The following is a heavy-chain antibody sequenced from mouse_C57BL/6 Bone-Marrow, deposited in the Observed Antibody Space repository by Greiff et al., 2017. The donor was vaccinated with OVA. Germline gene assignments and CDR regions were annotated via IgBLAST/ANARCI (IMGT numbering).Heavy chain of an antibody. D-gene: IGHD1-1*01. J-gene: IGHJ3*01. Sequence: VQLQQPGAELVMPGASVKLSCKASGYTFTSYWMHWVKQRPGQGLEWIGEIDPSDSYTNYNQKFKGKSTLTVDKSSSTAYMQLSSLTSEDSAVYYCARGENYYGSPFAYWGQGTLVTVSA. CDR3: ARGENYYGSPFAY. V-gene: IGHV1-69*01. CDR1: GYTFTSYW. CDR2: IDPSDSYT.